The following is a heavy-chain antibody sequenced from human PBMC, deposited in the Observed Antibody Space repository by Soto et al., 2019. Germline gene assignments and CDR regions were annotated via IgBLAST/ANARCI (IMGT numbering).Heavy chain of an antibody. Sequence: ASVEVSCKASGYIFTANFINWVRQAPGQGLEWMGRLNPNTGDAEYAQEFQGRVTMTRDTSISTAYMEVTSLTSDDTAVYYCARVFRHHSSSYWIDSWGKGPLVTVSS. CDR2: LNPNTGDA. CDR3: ARVFRHHSSSYWIDS. D-gene: IGHD3-22*01. CDR1: GYIFTANF. J-gene: IGHJ4*02. V-gene: IGHV1-2*06.